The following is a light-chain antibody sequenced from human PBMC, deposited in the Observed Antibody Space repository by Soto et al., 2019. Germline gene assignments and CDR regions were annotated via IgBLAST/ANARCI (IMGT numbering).Light chain of an antibody. CDR1: QNIRNW. CDR2: DAS. CDR3: QQYNTYST. J-gene: IGKJ5*01. V-gene: IGKV1-5*02. Sequence: DIQMTQSPSTLSASVGASVTIISRASQNIRNWLAWYQQKPGKAPNPLIDDASSLKSGVPARFSGSGCGTEFTLTISSLQPDDFATYYYQQYNTYSTFGQGTRLEIK.